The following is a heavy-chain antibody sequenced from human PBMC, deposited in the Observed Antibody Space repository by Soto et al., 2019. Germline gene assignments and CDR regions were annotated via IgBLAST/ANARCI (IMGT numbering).Heavy chain of an antibody. J-gene: IGHJ4*02. CDR2: ISYSGTT. D-gene: IGHD6-19*01. V-gene: IGHV4-39*01. CDR3: ARQYSSGRGYFDY. CDR1: GGSISSSSYY. Sequence: QLQVQESGPGLVKPSETLSLTCTVSGGSISSSSYYWGWIRQPPGKGLEWIGSISYSGTTYYNPSLKRRVTISVDTSKNQFSLKLSSVTAADTAVYYCARQYSSGRGYFDYWGQGTLVTVSS.